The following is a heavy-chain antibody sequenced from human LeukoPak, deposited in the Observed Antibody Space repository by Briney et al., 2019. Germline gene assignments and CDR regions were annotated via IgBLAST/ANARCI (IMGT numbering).Heavy chain of an antibody. D-gene: IGHD2-15*01. CDR1: KFSVSSNY. Sequence: GGSLRLSCAASKFSVSSNYMSRVRQAPGKGLEWVSVIYSGYSTYYADSVKGRFTISRDNSKNTLYLQMNSVRAEDTAVYYCARDRFGYCSGGSCPNDAFDIWGQGTMVTVSS. CDR2: IYSGYST. J-gene: IGHJ3*02. CDR3: ARDRFGYCSGGSCPNDAFDI. V-gene: IGHV3-53*01.